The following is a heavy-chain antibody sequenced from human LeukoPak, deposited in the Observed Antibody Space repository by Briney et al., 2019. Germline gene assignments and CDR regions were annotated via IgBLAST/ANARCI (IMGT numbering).Heavy chain of an antibody. J-gene: IGHJ4*02. CDR3: ARAGGHPTYFDY. Sequence: GGSLRLSCAASGFTFSSYSMNWVRQAPGKGLEWVSSISSSSSYIYYADSVKGRFTISRDNAKNSLYLQMNSLRAEDTAVYYCARAGGHPTYFDYWGQGTLVTVSS. D-gene: IGHD2-15*01. CDR2: ISSSSSYI. CDR1: GFTFSSYS. V-gene: IGHV3-21*01.